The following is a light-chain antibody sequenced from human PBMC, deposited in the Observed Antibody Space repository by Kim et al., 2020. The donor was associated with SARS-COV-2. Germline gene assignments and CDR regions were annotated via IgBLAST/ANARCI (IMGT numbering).Light chain of an antibody. CDR2: GAS. CDR3: QQYGSSPRT. J-gene: IGKJ2*01. CDR1: QSASSSY. V-gene: IGKV3-20*01. Sequence: WAPGERATVSGSASQSASSSYLAWYQQKPGQAPRLLIYGASSRATGIPDRFGGSGSGTDFTLTISSLEPEDFAVYYCQQYGSSPRTVGQGTQLEI.